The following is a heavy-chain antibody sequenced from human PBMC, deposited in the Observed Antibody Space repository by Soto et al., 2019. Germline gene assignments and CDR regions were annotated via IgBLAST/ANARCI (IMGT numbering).Heavy chain of an antibody. V-gene: IGHV1-18*04. CDR2: ISAYNGNT. D-gene: IGHD1-26*01. Sequence: GASVKVSCKASGYTFTSYGISWVRQAPGQGLEWMGWISAYNGNTNYAQKLQGRVTMTTDTSTSTAYMELRSLRSDDTAVYYCARDLGRRTVLVGPRDYWGQGTLVTVSS. CDR1: GYTFTSYG. CDR3: ARDLGRRTVLVGPRDY. J-gene: IGHJ4*02.